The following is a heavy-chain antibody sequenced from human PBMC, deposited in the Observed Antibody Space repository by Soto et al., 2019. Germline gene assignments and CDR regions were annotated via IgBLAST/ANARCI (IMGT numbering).Heavy chain of an antibody. D-gene: IGHD3-9*01. J-gene: IGHJ4*02. V-gene: IGHV1-69*06. CDR3: AASTFQSVVTGYFHLGF. CDR2: IIPLFDSA. CDR1: GDTFSNYA. Sequence: QVHLVQSGTEVKKPGSSVKVSCKTSGDTFSNYAIICVRHAPGQGLEWMGGIIPLFDSASYAQRSHDRVTITADKFTSTAYMELRILTSEDTAIYYCAASTFQSVVTGYFHLGFWGQGTLVTVSS.